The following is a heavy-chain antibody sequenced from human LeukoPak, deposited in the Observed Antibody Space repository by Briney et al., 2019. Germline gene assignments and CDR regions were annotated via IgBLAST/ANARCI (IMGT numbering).Heavy chain of an antibody. Sequence: ASVKVSCKASGYTFTSYDINWVRQATGQGLEWMGWMNPNSGNTGYAQEFQGRVTMTRNTSISTAYMELSSLRFEDTAVYYCARMDRPKYGDNSGGGVCWFDPRGQGTLVTVSS. D-gene: IGHD4-23*01. CDR2: MNPNSGNT. CDR1: GYTFTSYD. J-gene: IGHJ5*02. V-gene: IGHV1-8*01. CDR3: ARMDRPKYGDNSGGGVCWFDP.